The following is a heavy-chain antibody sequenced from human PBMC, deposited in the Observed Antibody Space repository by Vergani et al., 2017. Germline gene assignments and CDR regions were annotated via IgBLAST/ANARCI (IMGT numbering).Heavy chain of an antibody. V-gene: IGHV4-59*01. CDR2: IYYSGST. CDR1: GGSISSYY. J-gene: IGHJ4*02. CDR3: ARICSSTSCYTPLFDY. Sequence: QVQLQESGPGLVKPSETLSLTCTVSGGSISSYYWSWIRQPPGKGLEWSGYIYYSGSTNYNPSLKSRVTISVDTSKNQFSLTLSSVTAADTAVYYCARICSSTSCYTPLFDYWGQGTLVTVSS. D-gene: IGHD2-2*02.